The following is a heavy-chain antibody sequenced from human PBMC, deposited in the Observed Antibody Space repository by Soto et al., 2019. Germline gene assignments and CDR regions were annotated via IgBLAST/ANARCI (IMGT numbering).Heavy chain of an antibody. CDR3: ARSTYYYGSGSSPLEDAFDI. J-gene: IGHJ3*02. D-gene: IGHD3-10*01. Sequence: GGSLRLSCAASGFTFSSYSMNWVRQAPGKGLEWVSYISSSSSTIYYADSVKGRFTISRDNAKNSLYLQMNSLRAEDTAVYYCARSTYYYGSGSSPLEDAFDIWGQGTMVTVSS. V-gene: IGHV3-48*01. CDR1: GFTFSSYS. CDR2: ISSSSSTI.